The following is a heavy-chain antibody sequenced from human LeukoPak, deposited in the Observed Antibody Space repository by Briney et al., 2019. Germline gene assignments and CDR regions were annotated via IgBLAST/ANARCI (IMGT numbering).Heavy chain of an antibody. CDR1: GFTFSSYG. V-gene: IGHV3-30*03. D-gene: IGHD1-26*01. J-gene: IGHJ4*02. Sequence: PGGSLRLSCAASGFTFSSYGMHWVRQAPGKGLEWVAVISYDGSNKYYADSVKGRFTISRDNAKNSLYLQMNSLRAEDTAVYYCARDGWVDYWGQGTLVTVSS. CDR3: ARDGWVDY. CDR2: ISYDGSNK.